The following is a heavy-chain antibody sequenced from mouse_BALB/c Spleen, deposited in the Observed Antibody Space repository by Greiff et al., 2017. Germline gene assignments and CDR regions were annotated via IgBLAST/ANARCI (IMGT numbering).Heavy chain of an antibody. CDR1: GYTFTSYW. J-gene: IGHJ1*01. Sequence: LQQPGAELVKPGASVKLSCKASGYTFTSYWMHWVKQRHGQGLEWIGNIYPGSGSTNYDEKFKSKGTLTVDTSSSTAYMHLSSLTSEDSAVYYCTRGLRYWYFDVWGAGTTVTVSS. CDR3: TRGLRYWYFDV. V-gene: IGHV1S22*01. CDR2: IYPGSGST. D-gene: IGHD2-2*01.